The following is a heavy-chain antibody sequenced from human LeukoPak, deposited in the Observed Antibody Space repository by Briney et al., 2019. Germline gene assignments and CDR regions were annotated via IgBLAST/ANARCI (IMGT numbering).Heavy chain of an antibody. CDR2: IKQDGSEK. V-gene: IGHV3-7*01. D-gene: IGHD1-26*01. CDR3: ARDLPDSGSYYWLHPYYYYGMDV. CDR1: GFTFSSYW. J-gene: IGHJ6*02. Sequence: GGSLRLSCAASGFTFSSYWMSWVRQAPGKGLEWVANIKQDGSEKYYVDSVKGRFTISRDNAKNSLYLQMNSLRAEDTAVHYCARDLPDSGSYYWLHPYYYYGMDVWGQGTTVTVSS.